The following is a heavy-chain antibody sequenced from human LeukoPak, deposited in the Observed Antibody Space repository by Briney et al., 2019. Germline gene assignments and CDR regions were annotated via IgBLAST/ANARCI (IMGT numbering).Heavy chain of an antibody. Sequence: SVKVSCKASGGTFSSYAISWVRQAPGQGLEWMGRIIPILGIANYARKFQGRVTITADKSTSTAYMELRSLRSDDTAVYYCARVEGLWFGPLDYWGQGTLVTVSS. J-gene: IGHJ4*02. D-gene: IGHD3-10*01. CDR3: ARVEGLWFGPLDY. V-gene: IGHV1-69*04. CDR1: GGTFSSYA. CDR2: IIPILGIA.